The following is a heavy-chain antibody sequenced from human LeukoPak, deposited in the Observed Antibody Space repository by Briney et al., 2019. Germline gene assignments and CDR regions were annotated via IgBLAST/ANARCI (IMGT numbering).Heavy chain of an antibody. CDR2: IYYSGST. J-gene: IGHJ4*02. CDR3: ARGYGYNSEY. CDR1: GGSISNKY. V-gene: IGHV4-59*01. Sequence: SETLSLTCTVSGGSISNKYWSWIRQPPGKGLEWIGYIYYSGSTNYNPSLKSRVTILVDTSKNQFSLKLSSVTAADTAVYYCARGYGYNSEYWGQGTLVTVSP. D-gene: IGHD5-24*01.